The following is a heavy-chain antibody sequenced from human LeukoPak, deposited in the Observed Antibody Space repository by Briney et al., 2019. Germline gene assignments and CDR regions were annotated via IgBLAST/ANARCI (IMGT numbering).Heavy chain of an antibody. CDR1: GFTFNYAW. Sequence: GGSLRLSCAASGFTFNYAWMSWVRQVPGKGLDWVSYISSSSSTIYYADSVKGRFTISRDSAKNSLYLQMNSLRAEDTAAYYCARGMSSGRYAVDIWGQGTMVTVSS. J-gene: IGHJ3*02. CDR3: ARGMSSGRYAVDI. D-gene: IGHD6-19*01. V-gene: IGHV3-48*01. CDR2: ISSSSSTI.